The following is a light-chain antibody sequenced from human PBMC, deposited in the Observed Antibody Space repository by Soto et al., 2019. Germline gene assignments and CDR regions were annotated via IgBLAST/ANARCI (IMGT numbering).Light chain of an antibody. J-gene: IGKJ1*01. CDR1: QFVSSTY. Sequence: EVVLTQSPGTLSLTPGARATLSCRASQFVSSTYLAWYQQRPGQAPRLLIYGASSRATGIPDRFSGGGSGTDFTLTISCLQSEDFAVYYCQQYNNWPQTFGQGTKVDI. CDR2: GAS. V-gene: IGKV3-20*01. CDR3: QQYNNWPQT.